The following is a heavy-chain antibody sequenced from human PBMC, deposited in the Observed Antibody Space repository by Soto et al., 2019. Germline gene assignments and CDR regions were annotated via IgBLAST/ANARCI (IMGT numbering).Heavy chain of an antibody. J-gene: IGHJ6*02. CDR2: ISSSSSYI. D-gene: IGHD1-7*01. Sequence: PGGSLRLSCAASGFTFSSYSMNWVRQAPGKGLEWVSSISSSSSYIYYADSVKGRFTISRDNAKNSLYLQMNSLRAEDTAVYYCARGGNYGIRYYGMDVWGQGTTVTSP. V-gene: IGHV3-21*01. CDR3: ARGGNYGIRYYGMDV. CDR1: GFTFSSYS.